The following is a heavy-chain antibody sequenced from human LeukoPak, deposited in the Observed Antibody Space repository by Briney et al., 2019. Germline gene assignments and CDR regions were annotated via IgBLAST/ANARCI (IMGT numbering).Heavy chain of an antibody. CDR2: IRYDGSNK. CDR1: GFTFSSYG. V-gene: IGHV3-30*02. Sequence: GGSLRLSCAASGFTFSSYGMHWVRQAPGKGLEWVAFIRYDGSNKYYADSVKGRFTISRDNSKNTLYLQMNSLRAEDTAVYYCARVGHYYDSSGYYYVSSTYFDYWGQGTLVTVSS. CDR3: ARVGHYYDSSGYYYVSSTYFDY. D-gene: IGHD3-22*01. J-gene: IGHJ4*02.